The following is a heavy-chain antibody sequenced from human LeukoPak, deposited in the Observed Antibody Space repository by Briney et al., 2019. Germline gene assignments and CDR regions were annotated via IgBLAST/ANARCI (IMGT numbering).Heavy chain of an antibody. Sequence: GGSLRLSCAASGFTFSSYWMSWVRQAPGKGLEGVANIKQDGSEKYYVDAVKGRFTISRDNAKNSLYLQMNSLRAEDTAVYYCARRGLNYYDSSGYYKDWGQGTLVTVSS. J-gene: IGHJ4*02. CDR1: GFTFSSYW. V-gene: IGHV3-7*01. D-gene: IGHD3-22*01. CDR3: ARRGLNYYDSSGYYKD. CDR2: IKQDGSEK.